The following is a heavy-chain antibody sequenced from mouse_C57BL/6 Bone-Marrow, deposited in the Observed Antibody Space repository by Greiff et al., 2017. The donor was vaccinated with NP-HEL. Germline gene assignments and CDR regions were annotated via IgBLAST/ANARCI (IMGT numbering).Heavy chain of an antibody. CDR2: IYPGNSDT. CDR3: TRGGGPWYFDV. Sequence: EVQLQQSGTVLARPGASVKMSCKTSGYTFTSYWMHWVKQRPGQGLEWIGAIYPGNSDTSYNQKFKGKAKLPAVTSASTASMELSSLRNEDSAVYYCTRGGGPWYFDVWGTGTTVTVSS. V-gene: IGHV1-5*01. CDR1: GYTFTSYW. J-gene: IGHJ1*03. D-gene: IGHD1-1*02.